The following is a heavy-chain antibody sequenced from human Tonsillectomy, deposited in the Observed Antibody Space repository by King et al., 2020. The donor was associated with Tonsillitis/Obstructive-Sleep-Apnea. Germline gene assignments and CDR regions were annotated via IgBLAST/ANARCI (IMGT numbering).Heavy chain of an antibody. CDR1: GYTFTSYA. J-gene: IGHJ4*02. CDR2: INTNTGNP. Sequence: QVQLVESGSELKKPGASVKVSCKASGYTFTSYAMNSVRQAPGQGLEWMGWINTNTGNPTYDQGFTGRFVFSLDTPVSTAYLQINGLKAEDTALYYCARDPRVAVAGSFDYWGQGTLVTVSS. CDR3: ARDPRVAVAGSFDY. D-gene: IGHD6-19*01. V-gene: IGHV7-4-1*02.